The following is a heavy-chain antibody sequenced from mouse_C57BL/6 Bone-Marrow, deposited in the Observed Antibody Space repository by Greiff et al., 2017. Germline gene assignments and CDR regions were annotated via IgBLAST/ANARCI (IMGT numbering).Heavy chain of an antibody. Sequence: DVKLVESGPGLAKPSQTLSLTCSVTGYSITSDYWNWIRKFPGNKLEYMGYISYSGSTYYNPSLKSRISITRDTSKNQYYLQLNSVTTEDTATYYCARWGITTVVADEDYFDYWGQGTTLTVSS. CDR2: ISYSGST. CDR3: ARWGITTVVADEDYFDY. D-gene: IGHD1-1*01. CDR1: GYSITSDY. J-gene: IGHJ2*01. V-gene: IGHV3-8*01.